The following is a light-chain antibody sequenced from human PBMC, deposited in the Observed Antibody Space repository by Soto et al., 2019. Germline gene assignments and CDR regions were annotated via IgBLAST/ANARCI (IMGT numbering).Light chain of an antibody. J-gene: IGKJ1*01. CDR2: AAS. Sequence: EILMTQSPATRSVSPGERATLSCRASQSISRNLAWYQQKPGQAPRLLIYAASTRATGLPARFSGSGSGTEFTLTISSLQSEDFAVYSCQQYNNWPLTFGQGTKVDIK. V-gene: IGKV3-15*01. CDR3: QQYNNWPLT. CDR1: QSISRN.